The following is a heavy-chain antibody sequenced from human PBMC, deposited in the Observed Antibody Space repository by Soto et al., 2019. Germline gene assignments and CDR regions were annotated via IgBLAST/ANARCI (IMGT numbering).Heavy chain of an antibody. D-gene: IGHD1-7*01. V-gene: IGHV1-18*01. J-gene: IGHJ4*02. CDR1: GYTFISYG. Sequence: QVLLVQSGAEVKKPGASVKVSCKASGYTFISYGIAWVRQAPGQGLEWMGWISTYNGNIKYAQKLQGRVTMTTDTSTSTAYMELRSLRSDDTAVYYCARDASNWNYGYFNYWGQGTLVSVSS. CDR3: ARDASNWNYGYFNY. CDR2: ISTYNGNI.